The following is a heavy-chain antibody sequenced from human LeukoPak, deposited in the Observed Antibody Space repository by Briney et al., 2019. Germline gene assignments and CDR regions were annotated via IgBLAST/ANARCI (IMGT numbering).Heavy chain of an antibody. CDR2: ISSSGSTI. J-gene: IGHJ4*02. V-gene: IGHV3-48*03. CDR3: ARDPAPLGY. Sequence: GGSLRLSCAASGFTFSSYEMNWVRQAPGKGLEWVSYISSSGSTIYYEDSVKGRFTIPRDNAKNSLYLQMNSLRAEDTAVYYCARDPAPLGYWGQGTLVTVSS. CDR1: GFTFSSYE. D-gene: IGHD2-2*01.